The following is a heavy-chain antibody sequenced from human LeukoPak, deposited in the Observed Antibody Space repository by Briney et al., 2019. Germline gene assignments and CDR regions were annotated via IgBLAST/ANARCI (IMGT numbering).Heavy chain of an antibody. Sequence: RGSLRLSCAASGFTFSSYDMNWVRQAPGKGLEWVANIKQDGSEKNYVDSVKGRFTISRDNAKKSLDLQMNSLRVEDTAVYYCARRRYNWNGIDYWGQGTLVTVSS. J-gene: IGHJ4*02. CDR2: IKQDGSEK. V-gene: IGHV3-7*01. CDR3: ARRRYNWNGIDY. D-gene: IGHD1-1*01. CDR1: GFTFSSYD.